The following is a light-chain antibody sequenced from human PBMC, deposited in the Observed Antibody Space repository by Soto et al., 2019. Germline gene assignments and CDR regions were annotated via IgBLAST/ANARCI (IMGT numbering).Light chain of an antibody. CDR1: SSNIGSNY. Sequence: QSVLNQPPSASGTPGQRVTISCSGSSSNIGSNYVYWYQQLPGTAPKLLIYRNNQRPSGVPDRFSGSKSGTSASLAISGLRSEDEADYYCAAWDDSLSGEVVFGGGTKLTVL. V-gene: IGLV1-47*01. J-gene: IGLJ2*01. CDR2: RNN. CDR3: AAWDDSLSGEVV.